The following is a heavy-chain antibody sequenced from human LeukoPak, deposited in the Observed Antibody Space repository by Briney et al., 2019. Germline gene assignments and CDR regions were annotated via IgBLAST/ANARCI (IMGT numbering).Heavy chain of an antibody. CDR1: GYTFTSYY. J-gene: IGHJ4*02. V-gene: IGHV1-46*01. D-gene: IGHD3-3*01. Sequence: GASVTVSFTASGYTFTSYYMHWVRQAPGQGLEWMGIINPSGGSTSYAQKFQGRVTMTRDTSTSTVYMELSSLRSEDTAVYYCARDIRYYDFWSGYPDYWGQGTLVTVSS. CDR3: ARDIRYYDFWSGYPDY. CDR2: INPSGGST.